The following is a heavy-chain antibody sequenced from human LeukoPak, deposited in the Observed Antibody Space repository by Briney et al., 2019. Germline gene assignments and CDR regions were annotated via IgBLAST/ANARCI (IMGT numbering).Heavy chain of an antibody. Sequence: SETLSLTCTVSGGSISSSSYYWGWIRQPLGKGLEWIGSIYYSGSTYYNPSLKSRVTISVDTSKNQFSLKLSSVTAADTAVYYCARGGLILLWFGTQTYNWFDPWGQGTLVTVSS. CDR3: ARGGLILLWFGTQTYNWFDP. CDR2: IYYSGST. V-gene: IGHV4-39*01. J-gene: IGHJ5*02. CDR1: GGSISSSSYY. D-gene: IGHD3-10*01.